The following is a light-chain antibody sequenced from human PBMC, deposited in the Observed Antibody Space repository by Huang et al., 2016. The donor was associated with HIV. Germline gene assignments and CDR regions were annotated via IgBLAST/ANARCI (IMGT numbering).Light chain of an antibody. J-gene: IGKJ1*01. V-gene: IGKV1-NL1*01. Sequence: DIQMTQSPSSLSASVGDRVTITCRASQGISNSLAWYQQKPGKAPKLLVYSAFRLESGVPSRFSGSGSRTDYTLSISSLQPEDFATYYCQQYYSARTFGQGTKVEIK. CDR1: QGISNS. CDR3: QQYYSART. CDR2: SAF.